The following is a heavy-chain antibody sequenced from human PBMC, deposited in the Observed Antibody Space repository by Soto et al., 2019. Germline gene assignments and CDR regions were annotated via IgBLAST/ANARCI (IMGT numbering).Heavy chain of an antibody. D-gene: IGHD2-15*01. CDR2: IYYSGST. J-gene: IGHJ6*03. V-gene: IGHV4-59*01. CDR3: ARAVDCSGGSCYWAYYYMDV. Sequence: PLLMMSLTCTVAGGYISSYYWSCIRKNTGKGLEWIGYIYYSGSTNYNPSLKSRVTISVDTSKNQFSLKLSSVTAADTAVYYCARAVDCSGGSCYWAYYYMDVWGKGTTVTVSS. CDR1: GGYISSYY.